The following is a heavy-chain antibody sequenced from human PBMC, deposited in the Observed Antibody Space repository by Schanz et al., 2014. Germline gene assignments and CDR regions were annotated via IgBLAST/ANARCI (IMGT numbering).Heavy chain of an antibody. V-gene: IGHV3-48*01. Sequence: EVQLLESGGGLVQPGGSLRLSCAASGFSFSRYSMNWVRQAPGKGLEWISYISSSSSTIYHADSVKGRFTISRDNAKSTLYLQMNTLRAEDTALYYCARDRRNADLDYWGQGTLVTVSS. J-gene: IGHJ4*02. CDR1: GFSFSRYS. D-gene: IGHD1-1*01. CDR2: ISSSSSTI. CDR3: ARDRRNADLDY.